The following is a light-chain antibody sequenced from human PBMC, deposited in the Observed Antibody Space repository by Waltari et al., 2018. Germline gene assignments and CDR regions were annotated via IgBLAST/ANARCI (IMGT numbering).Light chain of an antibody. CDR1: QSVFYGPNRKNY. CDR2: WAS. Sequence: DIVMTQSPDSLTVSLGERATIDCKSSQSVFYGPNRKNYIAWYQQKSGQPPKLLISWASTRESGVPDRFSGSGSVTEFTLTITDLQAEDVAVYYCQEYYTDSLTFGGGTKVEIK. J-gene: IGKJ4*01. V-gene: IGKV4-1*01. CDR3: QEYYTDSLT.